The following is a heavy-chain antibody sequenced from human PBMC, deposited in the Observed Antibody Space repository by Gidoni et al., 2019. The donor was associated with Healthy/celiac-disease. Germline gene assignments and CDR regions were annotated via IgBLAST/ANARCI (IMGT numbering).Heavy chain of an antibody. D-gene: IGHD3-10*01. J-gene: IGHJ6*02. Sequence: QVQLQQSGPGLVKPSQTLSLTCAISGDSVSSNSAAWNWIRQSPSRGLEWLGRTYYRSKWYNDYAVSVKSRITINPDTSKNQFSLQLNSVTPEDTAVYYCARVVTYYYGSGSYSYYYYYGMDVWGQGTTVTVSS. CDR2: TYYRSKWYN. CDR3: ARVVTYYYGSGSYSYYYYYGMDV. CDR1: GDSVSSNSAA. V-gene: IGHV6-1*01.